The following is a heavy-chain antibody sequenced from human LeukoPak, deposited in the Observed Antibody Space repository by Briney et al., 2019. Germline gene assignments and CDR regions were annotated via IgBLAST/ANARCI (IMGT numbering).Heavy chain of an antibody. CDR3: ARDLEQQLFDL. D-gene: IGHD6-13*01. CDR1: GFTFSCYS. V-gene: IGHV3-21*01. Sequence: GGSLRLSCAASGFTFSCYSMNWVRQAPGKGLEWVSSITISSTYLFYADSVKGRFTISRDNAKNSLYLQMNSLRAEDTAVYYCARDLEQQLFDLWGQGTLVTVSS. J-gene: IGHJ5*02. CDR2: ITISSTYL.